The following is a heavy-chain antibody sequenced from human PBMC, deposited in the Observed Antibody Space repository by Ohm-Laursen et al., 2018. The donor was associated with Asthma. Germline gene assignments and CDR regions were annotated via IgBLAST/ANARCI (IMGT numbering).Heavy chain of an antibody. CDR2: ISTASSFI. J-gene: IGHJ1*01. CDR3: ARIGPEWELPGREYSLHH. D-gene: IGHD1-26*01. CDR1: GYTFSRYS. Sequence: SLRLSCTAPGYTFSRYSIHWVRQIPGKGLEWAASISTASSFIYYADSVRGRFTTSRDNARNSVYLQMDSLRAEDTALYYCARIGPEWELPGREYSLHHWGEGTLVTVSS. V-gene: IGHV3-21*01.